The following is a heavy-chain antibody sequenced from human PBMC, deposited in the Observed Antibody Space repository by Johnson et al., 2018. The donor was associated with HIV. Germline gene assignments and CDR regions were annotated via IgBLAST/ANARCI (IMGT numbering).Heavy chain of an antibody. CDR3: TTGELWNGYYLHDAFDI. CDR2: IKRKIEGETT. Sequence: VQLVESGGGLVKPGGSLRLSCAASGFTFSNVWMTWVRQAPGKGLEWVGRIKRKIEGETTDYAAPVTGRFTISRDDSKNTLYLQMNSLTTEDTAVYYCTTGELWNGYYLHDAFDIWGQGTKVTVSS. CDR1: GFTFSNVW. J-gene: IGHJ3*02. D-gene: IGHD3-3*01. V-gene: IGHV3-15*01.